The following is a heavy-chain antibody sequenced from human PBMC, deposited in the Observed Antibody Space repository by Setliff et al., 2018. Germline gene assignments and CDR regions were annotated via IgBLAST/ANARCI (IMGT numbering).Heavy chain of an antibody. CDR2: IKQDGSEK. V-gene: IGHV3-7*03. J-gene: IGHJ4*02. CDR1: GFTFSSYW. CDR3: ARGGPGVVIMPAAKLFDY. Sequence: GGSLRLSCAASGFTFSSYWMSWVRQAPGKGLEWVANIKQDGSEKYYVDSVKGRFTISRDNAKNSLYLQMNSLRADDTAVYYCARGGPGVVIMPAAKLFDYWGQGTQVTVSS. D-gene: IGHD2-2*01.